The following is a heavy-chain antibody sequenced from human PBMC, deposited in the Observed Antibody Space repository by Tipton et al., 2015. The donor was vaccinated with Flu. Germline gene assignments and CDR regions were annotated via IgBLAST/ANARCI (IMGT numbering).Heavy chain of an antibody. J-gene: IGHJ6*02. V-gene: IGHV4-39*07. Sequence: TLSLTCTVSGDSISTTIYYWGWVRQPLGKGLEWIGSIYYSGTTYYNPSLKSRVTISVDSSKNEFSLTLASLTAADTAVYYCARDLWNDRRAYYYYGVDVWGQGP. CDR2: IYYSGTT. D-gene: IGHD1-1*01. CDR1: GDSISTTIYY. CDR3: ARDLWNDRRAYYYYGVDV.